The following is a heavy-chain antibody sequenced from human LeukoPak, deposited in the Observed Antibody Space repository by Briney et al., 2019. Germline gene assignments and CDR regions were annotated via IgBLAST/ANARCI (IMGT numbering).Heavy chain of an antibody. V-gene: IGHV1-18*01. D-gene: IGHD3-22*01. CDR1: GYTFTSYG. CDR3: ARDSFSYDSSGRDAFDI. CDR2: ISAYNGNT. J-gene: IGHJ3*02. Sequence: SVKVSCKASGYTFTSYGISWVRQAPGQGLEWMGWISAYNGNTNYAQKLQGRVTMTTDTSTSTAYMELRSLRSDDTAVYYCARDSFSYDSSGRDAFDIWGQGTMVTVSS.